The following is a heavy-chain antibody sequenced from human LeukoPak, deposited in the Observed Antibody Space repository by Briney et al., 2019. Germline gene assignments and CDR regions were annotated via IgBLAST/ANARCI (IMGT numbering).Heavy chain of an antibody. J-gene: IGHJ4*02. CDR1: GFTFSSYS. CDR3: ARDSNYDY. Sequence: PGGSLRLSCAASGFTFSSYSMNWVRQAPGKGLEWVSVLYSGGTTYYADSVKGRFTISRDNSKNTLYLQMNSLRAEDTAVYYCARDSNYDYWGQGTLVTVSS. CDR2: LYSGGTT. D-gene: IGHD6-13*01. V-gene: IGHV3-66*02.